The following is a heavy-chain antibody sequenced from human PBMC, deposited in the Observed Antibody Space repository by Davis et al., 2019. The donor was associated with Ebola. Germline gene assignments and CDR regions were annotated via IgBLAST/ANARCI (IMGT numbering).Heavy chain of an antibody. V-gene: IGHV1-46*01. CDR3: ARSTYTVTPDY. D-gene: IGHD4-17*01. CDR2: INPSGGST. Sequence: ASVKVSCKASGYTFTSYYMHWVRQAPGQGLEWMGIINPSGGSTSYAQKFQGRVTMTRDTSTSTVYMEMSSLRSEDTAVYYCARSTYTVTPDYWGQGTLVTVSS. CDR1: GYTFTSYY. J-gene: IGHJ4*02.